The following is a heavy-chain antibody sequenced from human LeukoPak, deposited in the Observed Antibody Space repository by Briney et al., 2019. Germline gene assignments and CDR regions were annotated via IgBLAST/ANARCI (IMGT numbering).Heavy chain of an antibody. J-gene: IGHJ4*02. D-gene: IGHD3-22*01. CDR1: RFTFSSYS. CDR2: TSSSSSYI. V-gene: IGHV3-21*01. Sequence: GGSLRLSCAASRFTFSSYSMNWVRQAPGKGLEWVSSTSSSSSYIYYADSVKGRFTISRDNAKNSLYLQMNSLRAEDTAVYYCARDEDSSGYCDYWGQGTLVTVSS. CDR3: ARDEDSSGYCDY.